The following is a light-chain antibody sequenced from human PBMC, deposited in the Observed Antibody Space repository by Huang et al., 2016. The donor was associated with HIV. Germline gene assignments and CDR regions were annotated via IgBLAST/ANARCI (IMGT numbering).Light chain of an antibody. V-gene: IGKV3-15*01. CDR3: HQYNNWLLS. CDR2: GSS. CDR1: RSVSTN. Sequence: EIVMTQSPGTLSVSPGKRVTLSCRANRSVSTNLAWYQQRPCQAHRLLIYGSSTRAHGNPARLSGSGSGTDFSLTISSLQSEDFAVYYCHQYNNWLLSFGGGTRVDI. J-gene: IGKJ4*01.